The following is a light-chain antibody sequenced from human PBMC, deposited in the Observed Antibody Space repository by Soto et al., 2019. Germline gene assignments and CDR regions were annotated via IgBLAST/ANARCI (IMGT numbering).Light chain of an antibody. V-gene: IGLV2-8*01. CDR2: GVN. CDR1: SSDVGGYNY. J-gene: IGLJ1*01. Sequence: QSALTQPPSASGSPGQSVTISCTGTSSDVGGYNYVSWYQQHPGKAPQLLIYGVNKRASGVPDRFSGSKSGNTASLTVSGVQAEDEADYYCSSYAGSNLIYVFGTGTKLTVL. CDR3: SSYAGSNLIYV.